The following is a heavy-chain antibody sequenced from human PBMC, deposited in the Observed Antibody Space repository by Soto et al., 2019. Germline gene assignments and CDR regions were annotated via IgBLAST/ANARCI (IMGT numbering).Heavy chain of an antibody. CDR1: GFIFSNYG. CDR3: AKETQFYVSGSTDY. V-gene: IGHV3-30*18. CDR2: ISYDGKVQ. J-gene: IGHJ4*02. Sequence: QVQLLESGGGVVQPGRSLRLSCAASGFIFSNYGMHWVRQAPGKGLEWVAVISYDGKVQYYADSVKGRFTVSRDNSKNTLNLQMNSLKTEDTAVYFCAKETQFYVSGSTDYWGQGTLVTVSS. D-gene: IGHD3-10*01.